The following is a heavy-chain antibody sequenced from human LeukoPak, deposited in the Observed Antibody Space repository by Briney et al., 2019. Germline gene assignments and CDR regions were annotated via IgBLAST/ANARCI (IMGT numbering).Heavy chain of an antibody. D-gene: IGHD1-26*01. J-gene: IGHJ4*02. CDR3: ASSTTVGSSYFDY. V-gene: IGHV3-11*06. CDR1: GFTFSDYY. Sequence: PGGSLRLSCAASGFTFSDYYMSWIRQAPGKGLEWVSYISSSSSYTNYADSVKGRFTISRDNAKNSLYLQMNSLRAEDTAVYYCASSTTVGSSYFDYWGQGTLVTVSS. CDR2: ISSSSSYT.